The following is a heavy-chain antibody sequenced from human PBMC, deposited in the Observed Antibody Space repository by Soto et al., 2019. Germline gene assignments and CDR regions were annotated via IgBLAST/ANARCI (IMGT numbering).Heavy chain of an antibody. CDR1: GFTFNTYS. V-gene: IGHV3-21*01. CDR2: ISSSTSYI. J-gene: IGHJ4*02. D-gene: IGHD2-15*01. CDR3: ARDARVFGVVVAAIDY. Sequence: VGSLRLSCAASGFTFNTYSMNWVRQAPGKGLEWVSSISSSTSYIYYADSVKGRFTISRDNAKNSLYLQMNSLRDEDTAIYYCARDARVFGVVVAAIDYWGQGTQVTVSS.